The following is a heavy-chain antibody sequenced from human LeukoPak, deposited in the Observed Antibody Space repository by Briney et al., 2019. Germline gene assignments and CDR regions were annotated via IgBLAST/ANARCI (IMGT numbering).Heavy chain of an antibody. V-gene: IGHV4-4*02. CDR2: IIHSGGT. J-gene: IGHJ4*02. CDR1: SDSIFTSNW. Sequence: PSGTLSLTCTVSSDSIFTSNWWSWVRPPPGGGLEWTGQIIHSGGTSYSPSLKSRVTISMDKAKNQLSLRLTSVTAADAAVYYCARAPTKRVPEDYWGQGTLVTVAS. CDR3: ARAPTKRVPEDY. D-gene: IGHD2-2*01.